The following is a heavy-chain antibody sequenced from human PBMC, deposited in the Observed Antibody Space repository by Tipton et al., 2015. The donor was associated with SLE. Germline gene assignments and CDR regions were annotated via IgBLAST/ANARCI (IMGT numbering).Heavy chain of an antibody. CDR3: ARGGPERYYDFWSGYYPYYYMDV. V-gene: IGHV4-39*07. CDR2: IYYSGST. Sequence: LRLSCTVSGGSISSSSYYWGWIRQPPGKGLEWIGSIYYSGSTYYNPSLKSRVTISVDTSKNQFSLKLSSVTAADTAVYYCARGGPERYYDFWSGYYPYYYMDVWGKGTTVTVSS. J-gene: IGHJ6*03. D-gene: IGHD3-3*01. CDR1: GGSISSSSYY.